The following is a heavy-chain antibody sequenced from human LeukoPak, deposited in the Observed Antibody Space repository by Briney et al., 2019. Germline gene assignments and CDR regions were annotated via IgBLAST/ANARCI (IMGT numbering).Heavy chain of an antibody. J-gene: IGHJ3*02. D-gene: IGHD3-3*01. V-gene: IGHV3-20*04. CDR1: GFTFDDYG. CDR2: INWNGGST. CDR3: ARTDTGIFGMLIGAFDI. Sequence: GGSLRLSCAASGFTFDDYGMSWVRQAPGKGLEWVSGINWNGGSTGYTDSVKGRFTIPRDNAKNSLYLQMNSLRAEDTALYYCARTDTGIFGMLIGAFDIWGQGTMVTVSS.